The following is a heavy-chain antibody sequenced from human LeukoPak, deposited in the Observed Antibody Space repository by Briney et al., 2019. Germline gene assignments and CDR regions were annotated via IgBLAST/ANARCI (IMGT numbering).Heavy chain of an antibody. CDR1: GYTFTGYY. CDR3: ARVNRGRGIPPSILEY. J-gene: IGHJ4*02. V-gene: IGHV1-2*02. Sequence: ASVKVSCKASGYTFTGYYMHWVRQAPGQGLEWMGLINPNSGGTNYAQKFQGRVTMTRDTSISTAYMELSRLRSDDTAVYYCARVNRGRGIPPSILEYWGQGTLVTVSS. CDR2: INPNSGGT. D-gene: IGHD2-15*01.